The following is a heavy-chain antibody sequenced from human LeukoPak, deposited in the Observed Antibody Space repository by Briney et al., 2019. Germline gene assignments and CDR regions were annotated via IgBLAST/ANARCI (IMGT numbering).Heavy chain of an antibody. J-gene: IGHJ6*02. CDR1: GFTFSSYE. D-gene: IGHD1-20*01. Sequence: GGSLRLSCAASGFTFSSYEMNWVRQAPGKGLEWVSYISSSGSTIYYADSVKGRFTISRDNAKNSLYLQMNGLRAEDTAVYYCARDLPKSYNWNYYGMDVWGQGTTVTVSS. V-gene: IGHV3-48*03. CDR3: ARDLPKSYNWNYYGMDV. CDR2: ISSSGSTI.